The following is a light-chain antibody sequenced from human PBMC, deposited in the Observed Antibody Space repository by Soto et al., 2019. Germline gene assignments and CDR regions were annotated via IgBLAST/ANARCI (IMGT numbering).Light chain of an antibody. J-gene: IGKJ5*01. V-gene: IGKV1-39*01. CDR1: QSISSY. Sequence: DIQMTQSPSSLSASVGDRVTITCRASQSISSYLNWYQQKPGKAPKLLIYAASSLESGVPSRFSGSGSGRDFTLTISSLEPEDFAVYYCQQRNNWPITFGQGTRLEIK. CDR2: AAS. CDR3: QQRNNWPIT.